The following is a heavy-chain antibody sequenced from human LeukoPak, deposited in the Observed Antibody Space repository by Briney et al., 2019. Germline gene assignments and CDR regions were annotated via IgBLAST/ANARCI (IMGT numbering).Heavy chain of an antibody. Sequence: SETLSLTCTVSGGSISSYYWSWIRQPAGKGLEWIGRIYPSGSTNYNPSLKSRATMSVDTSKNQFSLRLSSVTAADTAVYYCAREVESQGRSLDIWGQGTMVTVSS. V-gene: IGHV4-4*07. CDR2: IYPSGST. J-gene: IGHJ3*02. CDR1: GGSISSYY. D-gene: IGHD3-3*01. CDR3: AREVESQGRSLDI.